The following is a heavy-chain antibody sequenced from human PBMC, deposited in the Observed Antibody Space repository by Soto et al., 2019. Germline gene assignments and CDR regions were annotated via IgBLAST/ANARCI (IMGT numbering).Heavy chain of an antibody. CDR1: GFTFDDYA. CDR3: AKDWYSSGSNDAFDI. Sequence: EVQLVESGRGLVQPGRSLRLSCAASGFTFDDYAMHWVRQAPGKGLEWVSGISWNSGSIGYADSVKGRFTISRDNAKNSLYLQMNSLRAEDTALYYCAKDWYSSGSNDAFDIWGQGTMVTVSS. D-gene: IGHD6-19*01. V-gene: IGHV3-9*01. CDR2: ISWNSGSI. J-gene: IGHJ3*02.